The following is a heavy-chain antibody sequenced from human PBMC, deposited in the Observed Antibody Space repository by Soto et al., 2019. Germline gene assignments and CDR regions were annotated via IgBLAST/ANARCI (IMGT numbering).Heavy chain of an antibody. V-gene: IGHV3-48*03. D-gene: IGHD3-16*02. Sequence: PGGSLRLSCAASGFTFSSYEMNWVRQAPGKGLEWVSYISSSGSTIYYADSVKGRFTISRDNAKNSLYLQMNSLRAEDTAVYYCARLEKTYYDYVWGSYRSVDAFDIWGQGTTGTVS. J-gene: IGHJ3*02. CDR3: ARLEKTYYDYVWGSYRSVDAFDI. CDR2: ISSSGSTI. CDR1: GFTFSSYE.